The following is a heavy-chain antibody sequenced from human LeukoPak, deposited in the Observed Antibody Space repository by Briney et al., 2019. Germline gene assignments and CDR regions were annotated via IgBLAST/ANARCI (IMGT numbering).Heavy chain of an antibody. CDR3: ARDSFHYYYYYGMDV. CDR1: GFTFSSYW. Sequence: GGSLRLSCAASGFTFSSYWMHWVRQAPGKGLVWVSRINSDGSSTSYADSVKGRFTISRDNAKNTLYLQMNSLRAEDTAVYYRARDSFHYYYYYGMDVWGQGTTVTVSS. CDR2: INSDGSST. J-gene: IGHJ6*02. V-gene: IGHV3-74*01.